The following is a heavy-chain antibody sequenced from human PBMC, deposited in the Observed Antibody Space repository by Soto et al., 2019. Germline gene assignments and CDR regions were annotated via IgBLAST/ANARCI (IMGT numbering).Heavy chain of an antibody. CDR1: GGTFSSYA. D-gene: IGHD6-6*01. CDR3: ARDRIAATREVNYYYGMDV. J-gene: IGHJ6*02. V-gene: IGHV1-69*01. CDR2: IIPIFGTA. Sequence: QVQLVQSGAEVKKPGSSVKVSCKASGGTFSSYAISWVRQAPGQGLEWMGGIIPIFGTANYAQKFQGRVTITADESTSTAYMELSSLSSEDTAVYYCARDRIAATREVNYYYGMDVWGQGTTFTVS.